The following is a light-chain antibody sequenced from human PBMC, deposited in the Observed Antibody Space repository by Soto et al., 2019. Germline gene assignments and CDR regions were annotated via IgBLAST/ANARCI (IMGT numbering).Light chain of an antibody. CDR3: QQYGSTLFT. J-gene: IGKJ3*01. CDR2: GAS. CDR1: QSVSSNY. V-gene: IGKV3-20*01. Sequence: EIVVTQSPGTLSLSPGERATLSCRASQSVSSNYLAWYQQKPGQAPRLLIYGASSRASDIPDRFSGSGSGTDFTLIISRLEPEDFAMYYCQQYGSTLFTFGPGTKVDVK.